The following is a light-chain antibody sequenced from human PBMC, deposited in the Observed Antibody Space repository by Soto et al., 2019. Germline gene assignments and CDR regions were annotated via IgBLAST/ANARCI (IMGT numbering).Light chain of an antibody. Sequence: DIHMTQSPSSLSSSLGDRVTITCRASQSISSYLNWYQQKPGKAPKLLIYAASSLESGVPSRFSGSGSGTEFTLTITSLQPDDFATYYCQQYNSYPWTFGQGTKVDIK. J-gene: IGKJ1*01. CDR2: AAS. CDR3: QQYNSYPWT. V-gene: IGKV1-5*01. CDR1: QSISSY.